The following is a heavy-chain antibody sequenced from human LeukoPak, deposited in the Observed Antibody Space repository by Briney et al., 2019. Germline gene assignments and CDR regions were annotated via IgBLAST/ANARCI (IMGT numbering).Heavy chain of an antibody. Sequence: GGSLRLSCAASGFTFSSYTMNWVRQAPGMGLEWVSSISTDNSYIYYTDSLKGRLTISRDNSKNTLYLQMNSLRAEDTAVYYCSAAGKRSPFDYWGQGTLVTVSS. CDR2: ISTDNSYI. V-gene: IGHV3-21*01. CDR1: GFTFSSYT. J-gene: IGHJ4*02. CDR3: SAAGKRSPFDY. D-gene: IGHD6-13*01.